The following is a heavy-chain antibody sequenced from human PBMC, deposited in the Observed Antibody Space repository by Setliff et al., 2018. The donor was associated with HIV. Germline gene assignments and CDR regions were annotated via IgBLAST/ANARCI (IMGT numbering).Heavy chain of an antibody. Sequence: SETLSLTCTVSGYSISSGYYWGWIRRPPGKGLEWIGSIYSRGSTYYNPSLKSRVTISVDTSKNQFSLKLSSVTAADTAVYYCARELLRSWDGSENSYKPYYFDYWGQGTLVTVSS. CDR2: IYSRGST. D-gene: IGHD3-10*01. CDR1: GYSISSGYY. J-gene: IGHJ4*02. CDR3: ARELLRSWDGSENSYKPYYFDY. V-gene: IGHV4-38-2*02.